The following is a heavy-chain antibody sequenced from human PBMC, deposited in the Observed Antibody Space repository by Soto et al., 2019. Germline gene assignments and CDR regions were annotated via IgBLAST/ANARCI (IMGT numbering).Heavy chain of an antibody. CDR3: ARDRSVAAAANHYYYYYGMDV. CDR2: ISSSSSYI. CDR1: GFTFSSYA. J-gene: IGHJ6*02. D-gene: IGHD6-13*01. V-gene: IGHV3-21*01. Sequence: GGSLRLSCAASGFTFSSYAMSWVRQAPGKGLEWVSSISSSSSYIYYADSVKGRFTISRDNAKNSLYLQMNSLRAEDTAVYYCARDRSVAAAANHYYYYYGMDVWGQGTTVTVSS.